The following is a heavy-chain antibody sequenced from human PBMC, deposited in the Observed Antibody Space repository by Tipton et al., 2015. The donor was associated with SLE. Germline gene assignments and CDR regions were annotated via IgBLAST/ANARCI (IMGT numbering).Heavy chain of an antibody. Sequence: GSLRLSCTVSGGSITSYYWSWIRQPPGKGLEWIGYIYYSGSTNYNPSLKSRVTISVDTSKNQFSLKLSSVTAADTAVYYCARGGGHDAFDIWGQGTMVTVSS. CDR2: IYYSGST. V-gene: IGHV4-59*12. CDR1: GGSITSYY. J-gene: IGHJ3*02. CDR3: ARGGGHDAFDI. D-gene: IGHD4-23*01.